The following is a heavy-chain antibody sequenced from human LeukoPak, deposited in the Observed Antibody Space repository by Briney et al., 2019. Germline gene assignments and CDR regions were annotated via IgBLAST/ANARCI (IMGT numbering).Heavy chain of an antibody. V-gene: IGHV3-30*04. CDR3: ARGLTYYYGSGKYDYYYGMDV. CDR2: ISYDGSNK. CDR1: GFTFSSYA. D-gene: IGHD3-10*01. Sequence: GGSLRLSCAASGFTFSSYAMHWVRQAPGKGLEGVAVISYDGSNKYYADSVKGRFTISRDNSKNTLYLQMNSLRAEDTAVYYCARGLTYYYGSGKYDYYYGMDVWGKGTTVTVSS. J-gene: IGHJ6*04.